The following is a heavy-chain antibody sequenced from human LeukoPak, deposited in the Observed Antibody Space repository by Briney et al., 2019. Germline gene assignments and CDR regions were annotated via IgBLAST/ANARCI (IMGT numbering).Heavy chain of an antibody. CDR2: IRNKANRYTT. J-gene: IGHJ4*02. Sequence: PGGSLRLSCEASGFTFSDHHMDWVRQAPGEGLEWVARIRNKANRYTTEYAASVKGRFTISRDDSDNSLYLQVDSLKTEDTAVYYCARSPLGIAPFDYWGQGTLVTVSS. CDR3: ARSPLGIAPFDY. V-gene: IGHV3-72*01. D-gene: IGHD7-27*01. CDR1: GFTFSDHH.